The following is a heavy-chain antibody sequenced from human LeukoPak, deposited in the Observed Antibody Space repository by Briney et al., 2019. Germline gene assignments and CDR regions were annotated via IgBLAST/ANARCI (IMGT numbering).Heavy chain of an antibody. D-gene: IGHD6-19*01. V-gene: IGHV5-51*01. J-gene: IGHJ4*02. Sequence: RGESLKISCKGSGYSFTSYWIGWVRQMPGKGLEWMGIIYPGDSDTRYSPSFQGQVTISADKSSSTAYLQWSSLKASDSAMYYCARHPSSGWPPRGADYWGQGTLVTVSS. CDR2: IYPGDSDT. CDR3: ARHPSSGWPPRGADY. CDR1: GYSFTSYW.